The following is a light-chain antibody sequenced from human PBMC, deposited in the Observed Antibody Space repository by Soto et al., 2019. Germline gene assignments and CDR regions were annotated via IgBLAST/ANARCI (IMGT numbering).Light chain of an antibody. J-gene: IGKJ2*01. CDR2: DAS. CDR1: QSVRSY. CDR3: QQRGAWPYT. V-gene: IGKV3-11*01. Sequence: EIVFTQSPATLSLSPGERATLSCRASQSVRSYLAWYQQKPGQAPRLLIYDASNRATGIPARFSGGGSGTDFTVTIDSLEPEDFAVYYCQQRGAWPYTFGQGTKLEIK.